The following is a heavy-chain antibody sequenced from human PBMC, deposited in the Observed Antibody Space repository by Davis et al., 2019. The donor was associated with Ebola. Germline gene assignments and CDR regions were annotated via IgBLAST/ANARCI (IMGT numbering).Heavy chain of an antibody. CDR3: ALTTYYYYGMDV. V-gene: IGHV3-53*01. Sequence: GGSLRPSCAASGFTVSSNYMSWVRQAPGKGLEWVSVIYSGGSTYYADSVKGRFTISRDNSKNTLYLQMNSLRAEDTAVYYCALTTYYYYGMDVWGQGTTVTVSS. CDR2: IYSGGST. CDR1: GFTVSSNY. J-gene: IGHJ6*02. D-gene: IGHD4/OR15-4a*01.